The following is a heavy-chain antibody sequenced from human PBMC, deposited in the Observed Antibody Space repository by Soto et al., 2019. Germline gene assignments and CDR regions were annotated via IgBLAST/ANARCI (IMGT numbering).Heavy chain of an antibody. V-gene: IGHV4-38-2*02. D-gene: IGHD6-19*01. CDR2: IYHGGTN. Sequence: SETLSLTCTVSGYSVTSYSYCGWLRQPPGKGPEWIASIYHGGTNFYNPSLKSRITISVDQSNNQFSLRLTSATAADTAIYYCASGHVMVVAGSTFDYWGHGTLVTVSS. CDR1: GYSVTSYSY. J-gene: IGHJ4*01. CDR3: ASGHVMVVAGSTFDY.